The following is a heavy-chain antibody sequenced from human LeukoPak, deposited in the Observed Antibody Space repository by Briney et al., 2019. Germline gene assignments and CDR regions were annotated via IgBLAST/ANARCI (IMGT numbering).Heavy chain of an antibody. D-gene: IGHD3-10*01. CDR1: GYTFTSYG. CDR3: ARESVIPGEHYYYYGMDV. J-gene: IGHJ6*02. V-gene: IGHV1-18*01. CDR2: ISAYNGNT. Sequence: ALVKVSCKASGYTFTSYGISWVRQAPGQGLEWMGWISAYNGNTNYAQKLQGRVTMTTDTSTSTAYMELRSLRSDDTAVYYCARESVIPGEHYYYYGMDVWGQGTTVTVSS.